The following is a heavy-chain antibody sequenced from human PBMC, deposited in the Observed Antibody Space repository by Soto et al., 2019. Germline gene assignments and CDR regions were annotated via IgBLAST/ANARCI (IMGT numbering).Heavy chain of an antibody. D-gene: IGHD3-3*01. Sequence: HPGGSLNLSCAASGLTFSSYAMSWVRQAPGKGLEWVSHISNSGRSTKYADSVKGRFTISRDNSKNTLYLQMNSLRAEDTAIYYWAKDALAYYDFWSWGQGTLVTVSS. J-gene: IGHJ4*02. CDR2: ISNSGRST. V-gene: IGHV3-23*01. CDR3: AKDALAYYDFWS. CDR1: GLTFSSYA.